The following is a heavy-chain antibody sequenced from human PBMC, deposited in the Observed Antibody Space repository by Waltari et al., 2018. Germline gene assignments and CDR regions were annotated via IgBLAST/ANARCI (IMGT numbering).Heavy chain of an antibody. J-gene: IGHJ4*02. V-gene: IGHV4-4*07. D-gene: IGHD1-26*01. CDR3: ARGGLDGFDS. CDR1: GTSISNNF. Sequence: QVQLQESGPGLVKPSETLSLTCKVAGTSISNNFWNWVRQPAVKGLEWMGRLYNSGLTNYNPSLKSRVTMSTDTSKNQFSLKLNSVTAADTAVYFCARGGLDGFDSWGQGILVTVS. CDR2: LYNSGLT.